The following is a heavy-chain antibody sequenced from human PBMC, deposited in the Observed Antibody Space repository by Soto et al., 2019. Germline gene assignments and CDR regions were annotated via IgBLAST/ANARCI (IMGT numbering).Heavy chain of an antibody. CDR2: IIAYNGNT. CDR3: ARVYDYWSGYHPNEYFQH. V-gene: IGHV1-18*04. J-gene: IGHJ1*01. D-gene: IGHD3-3*01. CDR1: GYTFTSYG. Sequence: VQLVHSGVEVKKPGASVKVSCKASGYTFTSYGISGVRQAPGQGLEWMGWIIAYNGNTNYAQQFQGRVTMTTDTSTSTADMELRSLRSDDTAVYYCARVYDYWSGYHPNEYFQHWGQGTLVTVSS.